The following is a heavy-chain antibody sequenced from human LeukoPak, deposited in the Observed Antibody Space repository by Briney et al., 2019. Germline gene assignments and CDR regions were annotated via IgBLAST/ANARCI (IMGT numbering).Heavy chain of an antibody. CDR3: ARVYALGPNWFDP. V-gene: IGHV3-48*01. D-gene: IGHD2-2*02. J-gene: IGHJ5*02. Sequence: GGSLRLSCAASGFTFSSYSMNWVRQAPGKGLEWVSYISSSSSTIYYADSVKGRFTISRDNAKNSLYLQMNSLRAEDTAVYYCARVYALGPNWFDPWGQGTLVTVSS. CDR2: ISSSSSTI. CDR1: GFTFSSYS.